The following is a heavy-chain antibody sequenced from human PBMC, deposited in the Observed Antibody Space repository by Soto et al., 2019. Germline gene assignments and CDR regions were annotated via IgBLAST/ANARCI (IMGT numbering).Heavy chain of an antibody. CDR1: GYTFTSYY. CDR3: AREASVVGAPYYYYGMDV. D-gene: IGHD1-26*01. CDR2: INPSGGST. J-gene: IGHJ6*02. V-gene: IGHV1-46*01. Sequence: QVQLVQSGAEVKKPGASVKVSCKASGYTFTSYYMHWVRQAPGQGLEWMGIINPSGGSTSYAQKFQGRVTMTRDTSTSTVYMELSSLRSEDTAVYYCAREASVVGAPYYYYGMDVWGQGTTVTVSS.